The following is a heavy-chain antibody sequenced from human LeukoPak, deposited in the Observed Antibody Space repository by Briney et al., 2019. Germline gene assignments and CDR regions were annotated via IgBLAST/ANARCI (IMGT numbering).Heavy chain of an antibody. D-gene: IGHD3-16*02. CDR1: GYTFTNYA. CDR2: INPNSGGT. Sequence: ASVKVSCKASGYTFTNYAISWVRQGPGQGLEWMGWINPNSGGTNYAQKFQGRVTMTRDTSITTAYMELSRLRSDDTAVYYCARDLLMITFGGVIASWGQGTQVTVSS. CDR3: ARDLLMITFGGVIAS. J-gene: IGHJ4*02. V-gene: IGHV1-2*02.